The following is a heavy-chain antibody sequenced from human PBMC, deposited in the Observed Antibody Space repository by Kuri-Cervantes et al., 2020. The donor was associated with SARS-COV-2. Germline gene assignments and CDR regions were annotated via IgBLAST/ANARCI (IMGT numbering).Heavy chain of an antibody. CDR1: GYTFTTYD. D-gene: IGHD2-2*01. J-gene: IGHJ5*02. CDR2: MNPDTGNS. CDR3: ATAPAAIRMDWFDP. V-gene: IGHV1-8*02. Sequence: ASVKVSCKASGYTFTTYDINWVRQAPGQGLEWMGWMNPDTGNSGYAQNFRGRVTMTRDTSISTVYMELSSLRSEDTAVYYCATAPAAIRMDWFDPWGQGTLVTVSS.